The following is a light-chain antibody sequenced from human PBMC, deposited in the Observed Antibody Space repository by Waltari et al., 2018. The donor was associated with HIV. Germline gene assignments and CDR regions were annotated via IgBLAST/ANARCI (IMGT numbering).Light chain of an antibody. J-gene: IGLJ1*01. CDR3: GTWDTSLIAWI. Sequence: QSVLTPPPSVSATPGQKVTISCSGSSSNIATNYVSWYQHFPGTVPKVLIYDNHNRSSGIPDRFAGSKSGTSATLDISGLQTGDEAHYYCGTWDTSLIAWIFGTGTKVTVL. CDR1: SSNIATNY. CDR2: DNH. V-gene: IGLV1-51*01.